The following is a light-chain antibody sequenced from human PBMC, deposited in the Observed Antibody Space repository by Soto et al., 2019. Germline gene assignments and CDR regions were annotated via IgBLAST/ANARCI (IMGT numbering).Light chain of an antibody. CDR1: QRVLYSSNNMNY. V-gene: IGKV4-1*01. CDR2: WAS. J-gene: IGKJ1*01. CDR3: QQYYSSPWT. Sequence: DVVLTQSPDSLAVSLGERATINCKSSQRVLYSSNNMNYLAWYQQKAGQPPKLLIYWASTRESGVPDRFGGSGSGTEFTLTISSLQAEDVAVYYCQQYYSSPWTFGQGTKVESK.